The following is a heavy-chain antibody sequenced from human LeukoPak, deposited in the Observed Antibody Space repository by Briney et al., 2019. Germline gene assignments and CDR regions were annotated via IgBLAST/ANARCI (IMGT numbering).Heavy chain of an antibody. CDR3: ARIEDYGGDSKWFEF. V-gene: IGHV4-34*01. J-gene: IGHJ4*02. D-gene: IGHD4-23*01. CDR2: INHSGST. CDR1: GGSFSGYY. Sequence: PSETLSLTCAVYGGSFSGYYWSWIRQPPGKGLEWIGEINHSGSTNYNPSLKSRVTISVDTSKNQFSLKLSSVTAADTALYYCARIEDYGGDSKWFEFWGQGTLVTVSS.